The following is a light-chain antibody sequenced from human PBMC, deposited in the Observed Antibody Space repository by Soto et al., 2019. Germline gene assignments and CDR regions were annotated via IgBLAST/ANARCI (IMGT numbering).Light chain of an antibody. Sequence: IVMTQSPATLSVSPGARATLSCRASQSVTINLAWYQQKPGQAPRLLIYGASTRATGIPARFSGSGSGTEFTLTISSLQSEDFAVYYCQQYHRWPPLTFGPGTKVDIK. CDR1: QSVTIN. V-gene: IGKV3-15*01. CDR2: GAS. J-gene: IGKJ3*01. CDR3: QQYHRWPPLT.